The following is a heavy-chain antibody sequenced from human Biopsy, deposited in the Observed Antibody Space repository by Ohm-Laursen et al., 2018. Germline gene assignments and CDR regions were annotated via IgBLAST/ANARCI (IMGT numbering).Heavy chain of an antibody. J-gene: IGHJ4*02. V-gene: IGHV3-30*03. CDR1: GFTFSSHG. CDR3: LREAATGYYRTADF. Sequence: SLRLSCAASGFTFSSHGMHWVRQAPGKGLEWVAHFSYDGINKHYADSVKGRLTISRDNSKNTLSLQMNSLRVEDTAMYYCLREAATGYYRTADFWGQGTLVTVSS. D-gene: IGHD3-9*01. CDR2: FSYDGINK.